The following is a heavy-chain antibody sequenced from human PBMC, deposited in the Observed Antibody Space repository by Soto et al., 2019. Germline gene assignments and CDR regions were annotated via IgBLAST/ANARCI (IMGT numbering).Heavy chain of an antibody. Sequence: QVQLVQSGAEVKKPGSSVKVSCKASGGTFSSYAISWVRQAPGQGLEWMGGISPIFGTANYEQKFQGRVTITADESTSTAYMELSSLRSEDTAVYYCARVGESIAARYYYYGMDVWGQGTTVSVSS. CDR3: ARVGESIAARYYYYGMDV. CDR2: ISPIFGTA. CDR1: GGTFSSYA. D-gene: IGHD6-6*01. J-gene: IGHJ6*02. V-gene: IGHV1-69*12.